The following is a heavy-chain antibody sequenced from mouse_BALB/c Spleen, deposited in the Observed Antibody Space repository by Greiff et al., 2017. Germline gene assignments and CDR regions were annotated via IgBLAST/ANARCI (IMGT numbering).Heavy chain of an antibody. Sequence: EVVLVESGGGLVQPGGSLKLSCAASGFTFSSYGMSWVRQTPDKRLELVATINSNGGSTYYPDSVKGRFTISRDNAKNTLYLQMSSLKSEDTAMYYCAREQHFDYWGQGTTLTVSS. V-gene: IGHV5-6-3*01. CDR1: GFTFSSYG. J-gene: IGHJ2*01. CDR3: AREQHFDY. CDR2: INSNGGST.